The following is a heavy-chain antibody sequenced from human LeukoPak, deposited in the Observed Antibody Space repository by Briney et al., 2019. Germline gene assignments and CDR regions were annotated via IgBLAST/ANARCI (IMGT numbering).Heavy chain of an antibody. V-gene: IGHV4-39*01. D-gene: IGHD3-10*01. CDR3: PRSHFYGSGVDP. J-gene: IGHJ5*02. CDR2: IFDTGST. CDR1: GGTISTIPLY. Sequence: SETLSLTRTVSGGTISTIPLYWGWIRQPPGKGLEWIGSIFDTGSTYDNPSLKSRVTISVDTSRNQFSLKLTSVTAADTAVYYCPRSHFYGSGVDPWGQGTLVTVSS.